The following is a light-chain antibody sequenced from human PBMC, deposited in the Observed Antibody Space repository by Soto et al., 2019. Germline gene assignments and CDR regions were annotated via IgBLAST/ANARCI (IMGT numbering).Light chain of an antibody. Sequence: EIVLTQSPGTLSLSPGERATLSCRVSQSVSSSYLAWYQQKPGQAPRLLIYGASSRATGIPDRFSGSGSGTDFTLTISRLESEDFAVYYCQQYVSSPRWTFGQGTKVDIK. CDR1: QSVSSSY. CDR3: QQYVSSPRWT. J-gene: IGKJ1*01. V-gene: IGKV3-20*01. CDR2: GAS.